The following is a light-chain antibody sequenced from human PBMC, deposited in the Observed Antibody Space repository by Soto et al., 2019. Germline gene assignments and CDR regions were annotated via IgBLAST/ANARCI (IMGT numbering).Light chain of an antibody. Sequence: EIVLTQARRTLSLSPGERATLNCRASQSLRSSYLAWYQQQPGQAPRLLIHGASRRASGIPDRFSGSGSGTEFTLTISSLEPEDFAVYYCQHRTNWPAFGGGTKVDIK. J-gene: IGKJ4*01. CDR1: QSLRSSY. V-gene: IGKV3D-20*02. CDR3: QHRTNWPA. CDR2: GAS.